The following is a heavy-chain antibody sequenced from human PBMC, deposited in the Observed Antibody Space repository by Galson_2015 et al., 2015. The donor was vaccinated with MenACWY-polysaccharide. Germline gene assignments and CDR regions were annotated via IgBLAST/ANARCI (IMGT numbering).Heavy chain of an antibody. CDR3: ARDWGAVVPTAIGFSFDY. CDR1: GFTFSNYA. Sequence: SLRLSCAASGFTFSNYAMHWVRQAPGKGLDWVAVISYDGSNKYFADSVKGRFTISRDNSKNTLYLQMNSLRAEDTAVYYCARDWGAVVPTAIGFSFDYWGRGTLVTVSS. J-gene: IGHJ4*02. D-gene: IGHD2-2*01. CDR2: ISYDGSNK. V-gene: IGHV3-30-3*01.